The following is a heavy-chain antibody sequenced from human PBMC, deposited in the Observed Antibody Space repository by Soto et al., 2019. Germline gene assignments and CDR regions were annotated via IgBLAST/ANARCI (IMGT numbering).Heavy chain of an antibody. Sequence: GASVKVSCKASGGTFSSYAISWVRQAPGQGLEWMGGIIPIFGTANYAQKFQGRVTITADESTSTAYMELSRLRSEDTAVYYCARDSSGYYPDAFDIWGQRTMVTVSS. V-gene: IGHV1-69*13. CDR3: ARDSSGYYPDAFDI. D-gene: IGHD3-22*01. CDR1: GGTFSSYA. J-gene: IGHJ3*02. CDR2: IIPIFGTA.